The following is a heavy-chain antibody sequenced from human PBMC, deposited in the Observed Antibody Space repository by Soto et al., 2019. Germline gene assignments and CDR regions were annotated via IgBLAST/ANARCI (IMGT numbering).Heavy chain of an antibody. V-gene: IGHV3-23*01. J-gene: IGHJ4*02. CDR2: ISGSGGST. Sequence: VGSLRLSCAASGFTFSSYAMSWVRQAPGKGLEWVSAISGSGGSTYYADSVKGRFTISRDNSKNTLYLQMNSLRAEDKAVYYCAKDKQWLVFGYWGQGTLVTVSS. CDR1: GFTFSSYA. CDR3: AKDKQWLVFGY. D-gene: IGHD6-19*01.